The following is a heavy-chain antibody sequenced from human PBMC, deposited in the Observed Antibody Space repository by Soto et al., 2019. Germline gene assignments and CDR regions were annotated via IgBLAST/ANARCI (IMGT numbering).Heavy chain of an antibody. J-gene: IGHJ2*01. Sequence: QVQLVESGGGVVQPGRSLRLSCEASGFTFSYYGMHWVRQAPGKGLEWVSAMASDASEKYCGDSVKGRCTISRDNSKNTMYLQEESLRAEETAVYYCSGNDERNGLHWYFDLWCGGTLVTVSS. D-gene: IGHD2-8*01. CDR1: GFTFSYYG. V-gene: IGHV3-33*03. CDR3: SGNDERNGLHWYFDL. CDR2: MASDASEK.